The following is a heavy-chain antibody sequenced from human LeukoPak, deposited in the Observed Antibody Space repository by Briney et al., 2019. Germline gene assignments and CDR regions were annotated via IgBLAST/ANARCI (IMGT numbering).Heavy chain of an antibody. CDR1: GFTVSSNY. V-gene: IGHV3-53*04. CDR2: IYSGGST. J-gene: IGHJ4*02. Sequence: AGGSLRLSCAASGFTVSSNYMSWVRQAPGKGLEWVSVIYSGGSTYYADSVKGRFTISSHNSKNTPYCQMTGLRDEDTAEYYSAREFGSGWRYFDYWGQGTLVTVSS. CDR3: AREFGSGWRYFDY. D-gene: IGHD6-19*01.